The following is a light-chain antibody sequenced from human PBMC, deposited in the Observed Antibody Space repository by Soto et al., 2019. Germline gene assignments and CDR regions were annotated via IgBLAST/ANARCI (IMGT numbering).Light chain of an antibody. Sequence: EIVMTQSPATLSVSPGETATLSCRASQSVSSNLAWYQQKPGQAPRLLIYGASTRATDIPARFSGSGSGTEFTPTISSLQSEDFAVYYCQQYNNFWTFGQGTKVEIK. J-gene: IGKJ1*01. V-gene: IGKV3-15*01. CDR1: QSVSSN. CDR2: GAS. CDR3: QQYNNFWT.